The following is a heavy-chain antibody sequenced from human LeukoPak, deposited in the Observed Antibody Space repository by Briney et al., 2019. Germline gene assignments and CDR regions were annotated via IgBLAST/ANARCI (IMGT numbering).Heavy chain of an antibody. D-gene: IGHD5-24*01. CDR2: IYYSGST. J-gene: IGHJ4*02. CDR1: GGSISSSSYY. V-gene: IGHV4-39*07. CDR3: AREHGYNTFDY. Sequence: SETLSLTCTVSGGSISSSSYYWGWIRQPPGKGLEWIGSIYYSGSTYYNPSLKSRVTISVDTSKNQFSLKLSSVTAADTAVYYCAREHGYNTFDYWGQGTLVTVSS.